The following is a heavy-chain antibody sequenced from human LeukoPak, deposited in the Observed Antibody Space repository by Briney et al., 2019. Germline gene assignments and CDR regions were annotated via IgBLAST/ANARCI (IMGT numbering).Heavy chain of an antibody. CDR2: IYHSGST. CDR1: GGSISSSNW. CDR3: ARGGYDYVWGSYRSGWFDP. J-gene: IGHJ5*02. V-gene: IGHV4-4*02. D-gene: IGHD3-16*02. Sequence: SETLSLTCAVSGGSISSSNWWSWVRQPPGKGLEWIGEIYHSGSTNYNPSLKSRVTISVDTSRNQFSLKLSSVTAADTAVYYCARGGYDYVWGSYRSGWFDPWGQGTLVTVSS.